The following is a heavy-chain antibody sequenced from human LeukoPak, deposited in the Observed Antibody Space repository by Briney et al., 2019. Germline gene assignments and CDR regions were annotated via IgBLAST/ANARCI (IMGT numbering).Heavy chain of an antibody. J-gene: IGHJ4*02. CDR3: ASGSYYQQYYFDY. V-gene: IGHV4-4*09. CDR1: GGSISSFY. Sequence: TSETLSLTCTVSGGSISSFYWSWIRQPPGKGLEWIGYIYTSGSTNYNPSLKSRVTISVDTSKNQFSLKLSSVTAADTAVYYCASGSYYQQYYFDYWGQGTLVTVSS. D-gene: IGHD1-26*01. CDR2: IYTSGST.